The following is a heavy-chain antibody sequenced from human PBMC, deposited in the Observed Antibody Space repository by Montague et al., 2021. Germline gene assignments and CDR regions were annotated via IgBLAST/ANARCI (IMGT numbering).Heavy chain of an antibody. CDR3: ARVSNGGLGPTCHDH. V-gene: IGHV3-33*08. J-gene: IGHJ5*02. Sequence: SLRLSCAASGFSFSDFAMHWVRQAPGKGLEWVALVWAYGSGERYADSVKGRFIISRDNSMSAVYLHMIGLKDDDTAVYFCARVSNGGLGPTCHDHWGQGTLVTVSS. CDR1: GFSFSDFA. D-gene: IGHD3-16*01. CDR2: VWAYGSGE.